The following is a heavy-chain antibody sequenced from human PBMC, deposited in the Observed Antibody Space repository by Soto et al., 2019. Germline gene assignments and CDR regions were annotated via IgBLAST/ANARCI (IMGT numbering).Heavy chain of an antibody. CDR3: ARGEYYYDSSGYRPMDV. J-gene: IGHJ6*02. Sequence: SETLSLTCTVSGGSISSSSYYWGWIRQPPGKGLEWIGRINHSGSTYYNPSLKSRVTISVDTSKNQFSLKLSSVTAADTAVYYCARGEYYYDSSGYRPMDVWGQGTTVTVSS. D-gene: IGHD3-22*01. V-gene: IGHV4-39*07. CDR2: INHSGST. CDR1: GGSISSSSYY.